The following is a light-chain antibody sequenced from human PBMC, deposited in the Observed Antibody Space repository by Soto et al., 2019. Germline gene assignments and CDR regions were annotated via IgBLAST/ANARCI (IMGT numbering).Light chain of an antibody. CDR1: QSITTW. Sequence: DIEMMQSPSTLSAAGGDRVTITCRASQSITTWLAWYQQKPGKAPKLLIYKATNVQTGVPSRFSGSGSGTEFSLTISSLQPEDFAIYYCQQYNDYQYTFGQGTKVDIK. CDR3: QQYNDYQYT. V-gene: IGKV1-5*03. J-gene: IGKJ2*01. CDR2: KAT.